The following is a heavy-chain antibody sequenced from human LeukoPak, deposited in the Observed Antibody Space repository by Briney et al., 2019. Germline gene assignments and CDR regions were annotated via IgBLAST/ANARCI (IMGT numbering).Heavy chain of an antibody. J-gene: IGHJ6*03. CDR2: INPNSGGT. CDR3: ARMKITMVRGIISEFDYYMDV. Sequence: ASVKVSCKASGYTFTGYYMHWVRQAPGQGLEWMGWINPNSGGTNYAQKFQGRGTMTRDTSISTADMELSRLRFDDTAVYYCARMKITMVRGIISEFDYYMDVWGKGTTVTVSS. CDR1: GYTFTGYY. D-gene: IGHD3-10*01. V-gene: IGHV1-2*02.